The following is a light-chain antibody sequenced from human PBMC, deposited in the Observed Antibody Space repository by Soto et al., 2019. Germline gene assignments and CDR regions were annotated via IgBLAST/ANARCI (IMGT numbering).Light chain of an antibody. Sequence: EIVLTQPPATLSLSPGERATLSCRASQSVSSYLAWYQQRPGQAPRLLIYGASSRATGIPDRFSGSGSGTEFTLTISRLEPEDFAVYYCQQYGSSSWTFGQGTKVDIK. CDR1: QSVSSY. J-gene: IGKJ1*01. CDR3: QQYGSSSWT. CDR2: GAS. V-gene: IGKV3-20*01.